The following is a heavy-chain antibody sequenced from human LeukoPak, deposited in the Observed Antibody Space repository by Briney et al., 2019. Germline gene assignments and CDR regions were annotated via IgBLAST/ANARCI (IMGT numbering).Heavy chain of an antibody. V-gene: IGHV4-30-2*01. J-gene: IGHJ4*02. Sequence: SETLSLTCTVSGGSISSGGYYWSWIRQPPGKGLEWIGYIYHSGSTYYNPSLKSRVTISVDRSKNQFSLKLSSVTAADTAVYYCARDGAAASSIVWGQGTLVTVSS. D-gene: IGHD6-13*01. CDR2: IYHSGST. CDR1: GGSISSGGYY. CDR3: ARDGAAASSIV.